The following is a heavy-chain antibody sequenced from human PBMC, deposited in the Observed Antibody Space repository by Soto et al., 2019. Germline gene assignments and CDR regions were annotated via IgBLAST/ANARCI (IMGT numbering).Heavy chain of an antibody. CDR3: ARAKGAYCSGGSCSLDAFDI. J-gene: IGHJ3*02. D-gene: IGHD2-15*01. CDR1: GGSISSGGYY. CDR2: IYYSGST. V-gene: IGHV4-31*03. Sequence: SQTLSLTCTVSGGSISSGGYYWSWIRQHPGKGLEWIGYIYYSGSTYYNPSLKSRVTISVDTSKDQFSLKLSSVTAADTAVYYCARAKGAYCSGGSCSLDAFDIWGQGTMVTVSS.